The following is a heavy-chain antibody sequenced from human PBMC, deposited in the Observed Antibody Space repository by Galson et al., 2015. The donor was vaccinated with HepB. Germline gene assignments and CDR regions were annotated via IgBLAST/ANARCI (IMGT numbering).Heavy chain of an antibody. V-gene: IGHV3-21*05. D-gene: IGHD3-22*01. J-gene: IGHJ4*02. CDR2: ISSSSSYI. CDR3: ARDILLPNVDYYDSSGLFDY. Sequence: SLRLSCAASGFTFSSYSMNWVRQAPGKGLEWVSYISSSSSYIYYADSVKGRFTISRDNAKNSLYLQMNSLRAEDTAVYYCARDILLPNVDYYDSSGLFDYWGQGTLVTVSS. CDR1: GFTFSSYS.